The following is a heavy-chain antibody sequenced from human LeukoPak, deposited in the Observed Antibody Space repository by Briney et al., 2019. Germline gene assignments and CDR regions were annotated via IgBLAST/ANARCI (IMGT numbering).Heavy chain of an antibody. J-gene: IGHJ6*03. CDR2: ISGGGGIT. Sequence: GGSLSLSCAASGFTFDSYAMTWVRQAPGEGLEWVSSISGGGGITNYADSVKGQFTISRDNSKYTLFLQMNSLRAEDTAVYYCAKYGVDCSSTSCYPLYYMDVWGKGTTVTVSS. V-gene: IGHV3-23*01. CDR3: AKYGVDCSSTSCYPLYYMDV. CDR1: GFTFDSYA. D-gene: IGHD2-2*01.